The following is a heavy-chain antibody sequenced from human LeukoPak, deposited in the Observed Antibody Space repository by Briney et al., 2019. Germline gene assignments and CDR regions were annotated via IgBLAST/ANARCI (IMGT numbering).Heavy chain of an antibody. Sequence: HPGGSLRLSCAASGFTFSSFAMTWVRQAPGEGLEWVSTISGSGGSTYYAYSVRGRFTISRDNTKNTLYLQMNSLRAEDTAVYSCAKAMSSTVTTSFDYWGQGTLVTVSS. CDR1: GFTFSSFA. J-gene: IGHJ4*02. CDR2: ISGSGGST. D-gene: IGHD4-17*01. CDR3: AKAMSSTVTTSFDY. V-gene: IGHV3-23*01.